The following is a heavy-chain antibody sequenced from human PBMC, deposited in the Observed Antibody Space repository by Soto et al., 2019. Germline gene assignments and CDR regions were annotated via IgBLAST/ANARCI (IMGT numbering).Heavy chain of an antibody. Sequence: PVGSLRLSCAASGFTFRRYAMHWVRQAPGKGLEWVAVISYDGSNKYYADSVKGRFTISRDNSKNTLYLQMNSLRAEDTAVYYCARQYSYDSTGYFPIWFDPWGQGTLVTVSS. D-gene: IGHD3-22*01. J-gene: IGHJ5*02. CDR2: ISYDGSNK. CDR3: ARQYSYDSTGYFPIWFDP. V-gene: IGHV3-30*03. CDR1: GFTFRRYA.